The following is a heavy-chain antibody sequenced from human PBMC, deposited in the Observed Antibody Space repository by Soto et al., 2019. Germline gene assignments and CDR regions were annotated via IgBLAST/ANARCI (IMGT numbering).Heavy chain of an antibody. Sequence: ASVKVSCKASGYTFTGYYMHWVRQAPGQGLEWMGWINPNSGGTNYAQKFQGWVTMTRDTSISTAYMELSRLRSDDTAVYYCARDGGYYDSSGYPPWYYYGMDVWGQGTTVTLSS. CDR1: GYTFTGYY. D-gene: IGHD3-22*01. CDR3: ARDGGYYDSSGYPPWYYYGMDV. V-gene: IGHV1-2*04. CDR2: INPNSGGT. J-gene: IGHJ6*02.